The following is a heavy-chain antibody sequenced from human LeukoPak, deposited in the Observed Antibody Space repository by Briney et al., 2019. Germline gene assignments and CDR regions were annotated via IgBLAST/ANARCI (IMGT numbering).Heavy chain of an antibody. CDR2: IYHSGST. CDR3: ARGTTELFDY. Sequence: SETLSLTCTVSGYSISSGYYWGWIRQPPGKGLEWIGSIYHSGSTYYNPSLKSRVTISVDASKNQFSLKLSPVAAADTVVYYCARGTTELFDYWGQGTLVTVSS. CDR1: GYSISSGYY. J-gene: IGHJ4*02. D-gene: IGHD1-7*01. V-gene: IGHV4-38-2*02.